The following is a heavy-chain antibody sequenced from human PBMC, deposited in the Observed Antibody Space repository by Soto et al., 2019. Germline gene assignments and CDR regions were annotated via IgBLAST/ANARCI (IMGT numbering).Heavy chain of an antibody. D-gene: IGHD2-21*01. CDR1: GACISSGGYY. V-gene: IGHV4-31*03. CDR3: AASCVGCGGFNYYGMDV. J-gene: IGHJ6*02. Sequence: QVQLQESGPGLVKPSQTLSLTCSVSGACISSGGYYWSWIRQHPGKGLEWIGYIYYSGTTYYNPSLKSRVTISVDTSKNQFSLKLSSVTAADTAVYYCAASCVGCGGFNYYGMDVWGQGTTVTVSS. CDR2: IYYSGTT.